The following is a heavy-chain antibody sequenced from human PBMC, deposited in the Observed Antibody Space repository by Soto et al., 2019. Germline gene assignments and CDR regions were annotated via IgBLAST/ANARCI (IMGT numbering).Heavy chain of an antibody. D-gene: IGHD6-19*01. CDR3: AKPVAGPYYYYGMDV. Sequence: PGGSLRLSCAASGFTFSSYAMSWVRQAPGEGLEWVSAISGSGGSTYYADSVKGRFTISRDNSKNTLYLQMNSLRAEDTAVYYCAKPVAGPYYYYGMDVWGQGTTVTVSS. CDR2: ISGSGGST. V-gene: IGHV3-23*01. J-gene: IGHJ6*02. CDR1: GFTFSSYA.